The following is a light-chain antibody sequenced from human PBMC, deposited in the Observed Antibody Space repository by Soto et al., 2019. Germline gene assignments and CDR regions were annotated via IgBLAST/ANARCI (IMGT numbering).Light chain of an antibody. Sequence: DIQMTQSTSTLSASVGDTVTITCRAGQGISRWLAWYQQKPGRAPNLLIYAASTLESGVPSRFSGSGSGTEFTLTISSLHPDDFATYYCHQYDTYSWTFGQGTKVEMK. CDR1: QGISRW. J-gene: IGKJ1*01. CDR3: HQYDTYSWT. V-gene: IGKV1-5*03. CDR2: AAS.